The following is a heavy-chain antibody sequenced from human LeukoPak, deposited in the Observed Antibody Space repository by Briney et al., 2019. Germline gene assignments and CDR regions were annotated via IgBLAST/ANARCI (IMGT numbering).Heavy chain of an antibody. CDR1: GFTFSSYG. CDR3: AKDESAVAGLLDY. CDR2: ISYDGSNK. J-gene: IGHJ4*02. V-gene: IGHV3-30*18. D-gene: IGHD6-19*01. Sequence: PGGSLRLSCAASGFTFSSYGMHWVRQAPGKGLEWVAVISYDGSNKYYADSVKGRFTISRDNSKNTLYLQMNSLRAEDTAVYYCAKDESAVAGLLDYWGQGTLVTVSS.